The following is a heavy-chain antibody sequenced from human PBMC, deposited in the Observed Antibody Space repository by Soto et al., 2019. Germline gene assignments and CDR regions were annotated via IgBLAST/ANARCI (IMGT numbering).Heavy chain of an antibody. CDR1: GGSISSGGYY. CDR2: IYYSGST. V-gene: IGHV4-31*03. J-gene: IGHJ3*02. Sequence: PSETLSLTCTVSGGSISSGGYYWSWIRQPPGQGLEWIGYIYYSGSTYYNPSLKSRVAISVDTSKNQFSLKLSSVTAADTAVYYCASGGLGDDTSSSFAFDIWGQGTMVTVSS. CDR3: ASGGLGDDTSSSFAFDI. D-gene: IGHD2-2*01.